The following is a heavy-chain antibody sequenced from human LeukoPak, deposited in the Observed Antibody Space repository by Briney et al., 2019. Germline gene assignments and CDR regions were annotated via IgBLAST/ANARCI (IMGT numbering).Heavy chain of an antibody. CDR3: ARGIGYCGSTSCSDYFHQ. J-gene: IGHJ1*01. CDR2: IYHSGST. Sequence: TSETLSLTCTVSGYSISSGYYWGWIRQPPGKGLEWIGSIYHSGSTNYNPSLKGRVTISVDKSNNQFSLKLSSVTAADTAVFYCARGIGYCGSTSCSDYFHQWGQGTLVTVSS. D-gene: IGHD2-2*01. CDR1: GYSISSGYY. V-gene: IGHV4-38-2*02.